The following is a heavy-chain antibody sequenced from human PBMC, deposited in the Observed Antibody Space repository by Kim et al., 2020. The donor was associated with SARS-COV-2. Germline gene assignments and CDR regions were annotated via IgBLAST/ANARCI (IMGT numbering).Heavy chain of an antibody. D-gene: IGHD3-10*01. Sequence: SETLSLTCTVSGGSISSGSYYWSWIRQPAGKGLEWIGRIYTSGSTNYNPSLKSRVTISVDTSKNQFSLKLSSVTAADTAVYYCAREAWVTMVRGVIAYYYYGMDVWGQGTTVTVSS. CDR3: AREAWVTMVRGVIAYYYYGMDV. CDR1: GGSISSGSYY. V-gene: IGHV4-61*02. J-gene: IGHJ6*02. CDR2: IYTSGST.